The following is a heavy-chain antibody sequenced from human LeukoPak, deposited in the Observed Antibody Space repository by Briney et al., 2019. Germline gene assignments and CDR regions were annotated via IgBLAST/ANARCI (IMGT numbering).Heavy chain of an antibody. V-gene: IGHV3-7*01. CDR2: IKQDGSET. CDR3: GSTNSFSY. Sequence: GESLRLSCAASGFAFSNYWMNWARRAPGKGLEWVANIKQDGSETNYVDSVKGRFTISRDNAKNSLYLQMNSLRAEDTALYYCGSTNSFSYWGRGTLVTVSS. CDR1: GFAFSNYW. J-gene: IGHJ4*02. D-gene: IGHD2-15*01.